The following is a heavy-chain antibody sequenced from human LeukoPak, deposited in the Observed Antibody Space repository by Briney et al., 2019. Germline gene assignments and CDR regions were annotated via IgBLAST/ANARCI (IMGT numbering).Heavy chain of an antibody. CDR2: FDPEDGET. Sequence: GASVKVSCKVSGYTLTELSMHWVRQAPGKGLEWMGGFDPEDGETIYAQKFQGRVTMTEDTSTDTAYMELSSLRSEDTAVYYCATDGRFLAAFDIWGQGTMVTVSS. CDR3: ATDGRFLAAFDI. D-gene: IGHD3-3*01. J-gene: IGHJ3*02. CDR1: GYTLTELS. V-gene: IGHV1-24*01.